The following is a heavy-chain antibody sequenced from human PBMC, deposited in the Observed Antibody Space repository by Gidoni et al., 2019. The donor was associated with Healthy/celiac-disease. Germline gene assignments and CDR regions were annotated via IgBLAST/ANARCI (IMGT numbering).Heavy chain of an antibody. CDR2: IKSKTDGGTT. J-gene: IGHJ4*02. D-gene: IGHD3-22*01. CDR3: TTETSIVLFDY. V-gene: IGHV3-15*01. CDR1: GFAFSNAW. Sequence: EVQLVESGGGLVKPGGSLRLSCAASGFAFSNAWMSWVRQAPGKGLEWVGRIKSKTDGGTTDYAAPVKGRFTISRDDSKNTLYLQMNSLKTEDTAVYYCTTETSIVLFDYWGQGTLVTVSS.